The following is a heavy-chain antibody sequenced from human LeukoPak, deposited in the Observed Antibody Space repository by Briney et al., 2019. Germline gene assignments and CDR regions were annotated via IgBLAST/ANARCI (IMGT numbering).Heavy chain of an antibody. V-gene: IGHV1-18*01. CDR2: ISAYNGNT. CDR1: GYTFTIYG. Sequence: GASVTVSFTASGYTFTIYGISWVRQAPGQGLEWMGWISAYNGNTNYAQKLQGRVTMTTDTSTSTAYMELRSLRSDDTAVYYCARERKIAPLRYFAQANYMDVWGKGTTVTVSS. D-gene: IGHD3-9*01. CDR3: ARERKIAPLRYFAQANYMDV. J-gene: IGHJ6*03.